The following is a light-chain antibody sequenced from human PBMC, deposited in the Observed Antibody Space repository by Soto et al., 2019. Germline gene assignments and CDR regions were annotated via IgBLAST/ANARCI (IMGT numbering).Light chain of an antibody. Sequence: EKVMTQSPATLSVSPGERATLSCRASENVNNRLAWYQQKPGQAPRLLIYDAFTRATGIPARFSGSASGTEFTLTISSLQSEDFAVYYCQQYDDWPLTLGGGTKVEIK. J-gene: IGKJ4*01. CDR3: QQYDDWPLT. V-gene: IGKV3-15*01. CDR2: DAF. CDR1: ENVNNR.